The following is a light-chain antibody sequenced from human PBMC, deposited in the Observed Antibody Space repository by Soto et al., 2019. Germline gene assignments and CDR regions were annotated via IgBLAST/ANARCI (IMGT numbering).Light chain of an antibody. CDR1: SSNIGNNY. CDR2: GNS. J-gene: IGLJ2*01. Sequence: QSVLTQPPSASVTPGQWVTISCSGSSSNIGNNYVFWYQQFPGMAPKLLIYGNSNRPSGVPDRFSGSKSGTSASLAITGLQAEDEADYYCQSYDSSLSGSVVFGGGTKVTVL. V-gene: IGLV1-40*01. CDR3: QSYDSSLSGSVV.